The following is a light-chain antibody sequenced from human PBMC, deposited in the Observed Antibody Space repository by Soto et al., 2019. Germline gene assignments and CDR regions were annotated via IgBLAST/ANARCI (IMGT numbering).Light chain of an antibody. CDR1: SSNIGTNT. CDR2: SNN. CDR3: AAWDDSLNGPYVV. J-gene: IGLJ2*01. Sequence: QSVMTQPPSASGTPGQRVTIFCSGSSSNIGTNTVNWYQHLPGTAPKLLIHSNNQRPSGVPDRFSGSKSGTSASLAISGPQSEDEADYYCAAWDDSLNGPYVVFGGGTKLTVL. V-gene: IGLV1-44*01.